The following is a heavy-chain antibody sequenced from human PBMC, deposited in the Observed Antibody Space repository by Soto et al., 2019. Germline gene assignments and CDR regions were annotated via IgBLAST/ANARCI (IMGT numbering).Heavy chain of an antibody. D-gene: IGHD6-19*01. J-gene: IGHJ6*02. CDR1: RCSLNTYY. Sequence: ASETLAPTRTVSRCSLNTYYWSCVRQPPQKGLEWIGYLYYTGSINHNPHLKSRVTISVDTSKNQFSRKLSSVTAADTAVYYCARGNGQWLDAQYYYYYGMDVWGQGTTVTVSS. CDR2: LYYTGSI. V-gene: IGHV4-59*01. CDR3: ARGNGQWLDAQYYYYYGMDV.